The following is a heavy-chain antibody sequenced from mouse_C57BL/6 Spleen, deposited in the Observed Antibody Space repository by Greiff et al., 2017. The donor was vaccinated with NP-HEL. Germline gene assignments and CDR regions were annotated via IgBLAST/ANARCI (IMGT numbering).Heavy chain of an antibody. CDR3: ARSSSTVGGFAY. J-gene: IGHJ3*01. CDR2: ISDGGSYT. V-gene: IGHV5-4*03. D-gene: IGHD1-1*01. CDR1: GFTFSSYA. Sequence: EVKLMESGGGLVKPGGSLKLSCAASGFTFSSYAMSWVRQTPEKRLEWVATISDGGSYTYYPDNVKGRFTISRDNAKNNLYLQMSHLKSEDTAMYYCARSSSTVGGFAYWGQGTLVTVSA.